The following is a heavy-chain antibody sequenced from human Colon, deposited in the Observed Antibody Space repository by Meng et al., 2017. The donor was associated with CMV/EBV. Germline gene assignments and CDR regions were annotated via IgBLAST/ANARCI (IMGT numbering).Heavy chain of an antibody. Sequence: AYGFSSSDEGMEWDGQGQGKGRKGVAVKAGEGGKKYDEEYVKGRFTIFRDKSKNTLYLQVNSLRTEDTAVYYCAKGPDNLLREPRNWGQGTLVTVSS. J-gene: IGHJ4*02. D-gene: IGHD1-14*01. CDR3: AKGPDNLLREPRN. V-gene: IGHV3-30*18. CDR2: KAGEGGKK. CDR1: GFSSSDEG.